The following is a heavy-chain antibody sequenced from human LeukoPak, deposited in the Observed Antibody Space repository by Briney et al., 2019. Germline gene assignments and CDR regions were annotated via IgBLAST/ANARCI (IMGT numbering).Heavy chain of an antibody. CDR2: ISDSGAST. V-gene: IGHV3-23*01. J-gene: IGHJ4*02. CDR3: AKDLKVMISYYFDY. Sequence: GGPLRLSCAASGFTFSRYARSWLRPAPGKGLEGFSGISDSGASTYYADSVKRRFTISRDNSKNMLYLQMNSLRAGDTAFYYSAKDLKVMISYYFDYWGQGTLVTVSS. CDR1: GFTFSRYA. D-gene: IGHD3-16*01.